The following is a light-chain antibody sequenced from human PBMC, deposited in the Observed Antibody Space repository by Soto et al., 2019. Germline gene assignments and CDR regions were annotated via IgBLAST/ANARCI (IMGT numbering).Light chain of an antibody. CDR1: TSNIGSNS. Sequence: QAVVTQPPSASGTPGQRVTIFCSGSTSNIGSNSVNWYQHLPGAAPKVLMYSNNQRPSGVPDRFSGSKSGTSASLAISGLQSDDEADYYCAAWDDSLIGPVFGGGTKVTVL. J-gene: IGLJ3*02. CDR3: AAWDDSLIGPV. V-gene: IGLV1-44*01. CDR2: SNN.